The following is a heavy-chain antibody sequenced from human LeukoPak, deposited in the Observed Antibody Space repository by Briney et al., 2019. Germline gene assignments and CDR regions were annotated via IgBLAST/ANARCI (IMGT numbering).Heavy chain of an antibody. Sequence: SETLSLTCTVSSGSISNYDWSWIRQPAGKGLEWIGRIYTSGSTNYNPSLKSRVTMSVDTSKKQFSLKLNSVTAADTAVYYCARLTSSWYQDWYFDLWGRGTLVTVSS. CDR3: ARLTSSWYQDWYFDL. V-gene: IGHV4-4*07. J-gene: IGHJ2*01. D-gene: IGHD6-13*01. CDR2: IYTSGST. CDR1: SGSISNYD.